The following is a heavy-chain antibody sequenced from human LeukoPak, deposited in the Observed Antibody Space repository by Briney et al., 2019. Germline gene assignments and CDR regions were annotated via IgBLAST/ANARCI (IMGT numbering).Heavy chain of an antibody. CDR1: GGSFSGYY. CDR2: INHSGST. V-gene: IGHV4-34*01. D-gene: IGHD4-17*01. Sequence: NPSETLSLTCAVYGGSFSGYYWSWIRQPPGKGLEWIGEINHSGSTNYNPSLKSRVTISVDTSKNQFSLKLSSVTAADTAVYYCARRRTVRSFDYWGQGTLVTVSS. J-gene: IGHJ4*02. CDR3: ARRRTVRSFDY.